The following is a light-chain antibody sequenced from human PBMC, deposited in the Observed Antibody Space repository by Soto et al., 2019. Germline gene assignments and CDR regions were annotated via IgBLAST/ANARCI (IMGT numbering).Light chain of an antibody. J-gene: IGKJ4*01. CDR3: QQYHSYPAT. CDR1: QDISNL. CDR2: GAS. V-gene: IGKV1-16*02. Sequence: DIQMTQSPSSLSASVGDRVTITCRASQDISNLLAWFQQKPGKAPKSLIYGASSLQSGVPSKFSGRGSGTEFTLTISSLQPEDLGTYYCQQYHSYPATFGGGTKVEIQ.